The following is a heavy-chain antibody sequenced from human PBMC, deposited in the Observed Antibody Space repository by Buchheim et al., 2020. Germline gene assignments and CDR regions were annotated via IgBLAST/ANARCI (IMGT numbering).Heavy chain of an antibody. CDR2: ISYDGSNK. D-gene: IGHD2-2*01. Sequence: QVQLVESGGGVVQPGRSLRLSCAASGFTFSSYGMHWVRQAPGKGLEWVAVISYDGSNKYYADSVKGRFTISRDNSKHTLYLQMNSLRAEDTAVYYCAKDRRGRYQLLWHGHYYYGMDVWGQGTT. J-gene: IGHJ6*02. CDR3: AKDRRGRYQLLWHGHYYYGMDV. V-gene: IGHV3-30*18. CDR1: GFTFSSYG.